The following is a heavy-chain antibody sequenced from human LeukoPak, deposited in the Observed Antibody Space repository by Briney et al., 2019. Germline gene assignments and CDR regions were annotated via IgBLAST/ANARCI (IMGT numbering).Heavy chain of an antibody. Sequence: SETLSLSCTVSGGSISSGGYYCSWIRQHPGKGLEWIGYIYYSGSTYYNPSLKSRVTISVDTSKSQFSLKLSSVTAADTAVYYCASGLVSFDLWGRGTLVTVSS. CDR2: IYYSGST. CDR3: ASGLVSFDL. J-gene: IGHJ2*01. CDR1: GGSISSGGYY. V-gene: IGHV4-31*03. D-gene: IGHD5/OR15-5a*01.